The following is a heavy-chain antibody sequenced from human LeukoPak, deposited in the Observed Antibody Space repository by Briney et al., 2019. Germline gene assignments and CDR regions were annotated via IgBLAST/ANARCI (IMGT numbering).Heavy chain of an antibody. CDR1: GGSFSGYY. Sequence: SETLSLTCAVYGGSFSGYYWSWLRQPPGKGLEWVGEINHSGSTNYNPSLKSRVTISVDTSKNQFSLKLSSVTAADTAVYYCARGRLVAGNVNFDYWGQGTLVTVSS. V-gene: IGHV4-34*01. CDR3: ARGRLVAGNVNFDY. J-gene: IGHJ4*02. D-gene: IGHD6-19*01. CDR2: INHSGST.